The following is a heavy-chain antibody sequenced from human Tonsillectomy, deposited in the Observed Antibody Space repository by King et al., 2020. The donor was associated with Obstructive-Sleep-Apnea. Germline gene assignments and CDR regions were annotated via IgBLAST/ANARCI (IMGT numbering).Heavy chain of an antibody. CDR1: GFTFSDYG. V-gene: IGHV3-33*03. D-gene: IGHD4-23*01. J-gene: IGHJ4*02. CDR3: AKRGYGGNGPDY. CDR2: ITYDGSTK. Sequence: VQLVESGGGVVQPGRSLRLSCAASGFTFSDYGMHWVRKAPGKGLEWVAFITYDGSTKYYVDYLKGRFTISRDDSKNTMYLQMNSLTAEDTAVYYCAKRGYGGNGPDYWGQGTLVTVSS.